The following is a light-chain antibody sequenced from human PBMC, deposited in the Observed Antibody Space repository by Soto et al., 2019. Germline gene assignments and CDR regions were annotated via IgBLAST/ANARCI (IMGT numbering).Light chain of an antibody. V-gene: IGKV4-1*01. J-gene: IGKJ1*01. Sequence: DIVMTQSPDSLAVSLGERATINCKSSQSVLYSSNNRNYLAWYKQKPGQPPKLLIYWASARESGVPDRFSGSGSGTDFTLTISSLQAEDVAIYYCQQYYTTPWTFGQRTKVEIK. CDR1: QSVLYSSNNRNY. CDR2: WAS. CDR3: QQYYTTPWT.